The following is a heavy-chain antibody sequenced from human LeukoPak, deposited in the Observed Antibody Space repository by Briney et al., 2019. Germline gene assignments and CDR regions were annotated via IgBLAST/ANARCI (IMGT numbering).Heavy chain of an antibody. CDR3: AKVRLYCSGGSSCYYHPFDY. CDR2: ISWNSGTI. CDR1: GFTFDNYA. Sequence: LRLSCAASGFTFDNYAMNWVRQVPGKGLEWIPLISWNSGTIGYADSVKGRFTISRDNSKNTLYLQMNSLRAEDTAVYYCAKVRLYCSGGSSCYYHPFDYWGQGTLVTVSS. J-gene: IGHJ4*02. V-gene: IGHV3-9*01. D-gene: IGHD2-15*01.